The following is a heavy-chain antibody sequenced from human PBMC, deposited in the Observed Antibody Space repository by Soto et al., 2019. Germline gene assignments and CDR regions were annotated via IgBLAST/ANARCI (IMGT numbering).Heavy chain of an antibody. V-gene: IGHV6-1*01. CDR3: AKGIQQLHWFDP. CDR2: TYYRSNFYN. J-gene: IGHJ5*02. CDR1: GDSVSSNSAA. D-gene: IGHD6-13*01. Sequence: QVQLQQSGPGLVKSSQTLSLTCAISGDSVSSNSAAWNWIRQSPSRGLEWLGRTYYRSNFYNDCAESVKSRITINPDTSKNQFSLHLNSVTPEDTAVYYCAKGIQQLHWFDPWGQGTLVIVSS.